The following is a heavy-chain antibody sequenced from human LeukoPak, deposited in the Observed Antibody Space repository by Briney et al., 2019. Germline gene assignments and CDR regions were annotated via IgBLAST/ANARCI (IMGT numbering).Heavy chain of an antibody. Sequence: QPSETLPLTCTVSGGSISSSSYYWGWIRQPPGKGLEWIGSIYYSGSTYYNPSLKSRHTISVDTSKNHFSLKLSSVTAADTAVYYCGRVLGNYYYYYYMDVWGKGTTVTVSS. V-gene: IGHV4-39*07. CDR3: GRVLGNYYYYYYMDV. CDR2: IYYSGST. CDR1: GGSISSSSYY. J-gene: IGHJ6*03. D-gene: IGHD4-23*01.